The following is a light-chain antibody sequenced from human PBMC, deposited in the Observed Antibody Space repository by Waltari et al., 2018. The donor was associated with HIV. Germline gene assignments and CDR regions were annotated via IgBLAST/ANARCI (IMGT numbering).Light chain of an antibody. CDR1: GSTLATNY. J-gene: IGLJ3*02. Sequence: QPMLTQPPSVSAAPGQTVTISCSGTGSTLATNYVSWYQHLPDAAPKLVIYDNDNRPSGIPDRFSGSKSGASATLVITGLQTGDEGDYYCGTWDSSLNAGVFGGGTKLTIL. CDR2: DND. V-gene: IGLV1-51*01. CDR3: GTWDSSLNAGV.